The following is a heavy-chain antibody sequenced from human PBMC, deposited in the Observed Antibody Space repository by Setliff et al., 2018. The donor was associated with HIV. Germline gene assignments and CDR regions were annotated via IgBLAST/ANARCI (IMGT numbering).Heavy chain of an antibody. D-gene: IGHD3-22*01. CDR2: IYGGSST. CDR3: AKELAASGLGYFDS. V-gene: IGHV3-66*01. Sequence: GGSLRLSCAASGFTVSSNYMSWVRQAPGKGLEWVSVIYGGSSTYYADSVKGRFTISRENSKNTLYLQMNSLRAEDTAEYYCAKELAASGLGYFDSWGRGILVTVSS. CDR1: GFTVSSNY. J-gene: IGHJ4*02.